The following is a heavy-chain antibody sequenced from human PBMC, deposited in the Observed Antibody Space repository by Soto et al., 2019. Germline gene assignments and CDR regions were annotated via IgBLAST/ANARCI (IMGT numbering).Heavy chain of an antibody. Sequence: QVQLQGSGPRLVKPSQTMSLTCTVSGDSISDVNYYWSWIRQSPDKGLEWIVHIYDGGTTYSNPSFKSRVTVSIDTSKTHFSLQLSSMSAADTAVYYWTRGPSGDKVDYWGQATLVTVAS. CDR3: TRGPSGDKVDY. V-gene: IGHV4-30-4*01. J-gene: IGHJ4*02. CDR2: IYDGGTT. D-gene: IGHD7-27*01. CDR1: GDSISDVNYY.